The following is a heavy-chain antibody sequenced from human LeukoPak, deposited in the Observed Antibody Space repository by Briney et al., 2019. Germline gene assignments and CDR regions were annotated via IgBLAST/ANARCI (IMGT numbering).Heavy chain of an antibody. CDR1: AFSFSTYW. Sequence: GGSLRLSCEASAFSFSTYWMHWVRQAPGRGLLWVSRINSDGSTTNYADSVKGRFTISRENAKNSLYLQMNSLRAGDTAVYYCVREGRSSRWDDWYFDLWGRGTLVTVSS. J-gene: IGHJ2*01. V-gene: IGHV3-74*01. CDR2: INSDGSTT. D-gene: IGHD6-13*01. CDR3: VREGRSSRWDDWYFDL.